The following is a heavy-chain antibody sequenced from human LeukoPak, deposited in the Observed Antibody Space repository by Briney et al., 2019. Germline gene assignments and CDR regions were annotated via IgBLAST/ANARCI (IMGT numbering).Heavy chain of an antibody. CDR2: INPNSGGT. CDR3: ARDRGAGALGDY. Sequence: ASVKVSCKASGYTFTAYDMHWVRQAPGQGLEWMGWINPNSGGTNYAQKFRGRVTMTRDTSISTAYMELTSLTSDDTAIYYCARDRGAGALGDYWGQGTLVTISS. CDR1: GYTFTAYD. J-gene: IGHJ4*02. D-gene: IGHD3-16*01. V-gene: IGHV1-2*02.